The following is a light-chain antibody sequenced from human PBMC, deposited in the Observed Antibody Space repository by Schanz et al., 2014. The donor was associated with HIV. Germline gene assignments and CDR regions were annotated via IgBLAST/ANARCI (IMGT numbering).Light chain of an antibody. Sequence: QSVLTQPPSVSAAPGQKVTISCSGSASNIGKNYVCWYQQFPGAAPRLLIYDSDKRPSGIPDRFSGSKSGTSATLGITGLQTGDEADYYCGTWDSSLSAYVFGTGTKLTVL. J-gene: IGLJ1*01. CDR2: DSD. CDR1: ASNIGKNY. CDR3: GTWDSSLSAYV. V-gene: IGLV1-51*01.